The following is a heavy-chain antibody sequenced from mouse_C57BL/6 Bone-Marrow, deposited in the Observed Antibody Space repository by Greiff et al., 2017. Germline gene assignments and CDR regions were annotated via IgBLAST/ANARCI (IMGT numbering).Heavy chain of an antibody. CDR2: IYPRSGNT. J-gene: IGHJ1*03. CDR3: ARGDYYYGSSYWYFDV. V-gene: IGHV1-81*01. D-gene: IGHD1-1*01. CDR1: GYTFTSYG. Sequence: QVQLKESGAELARPGASVKLSCKASGYTFTSYGISWVKQRTGQGLEWIGEIYPRSGNTYYNEKFKGKATLTADKSSSTAYMELRSLTSEDSAVYFCARGDYYYGSSYWYFDVWGTGTTVTVSS.